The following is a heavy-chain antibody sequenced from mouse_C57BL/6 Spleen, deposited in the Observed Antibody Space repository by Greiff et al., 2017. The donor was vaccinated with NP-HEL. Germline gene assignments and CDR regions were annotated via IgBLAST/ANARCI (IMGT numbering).Heavy chain of an antibody. Sequence: EVHLQQSGPELVKPGASVKLSCEASGYTFTDYDMNWVKQSPGKSLEWIGDISPDNGCTNYNEKFKGKVTLTIDKSSSKAYMELRSLTSEDSAVYYCARTNSNYVFAYWGQGTLVTVSA. J-gene: IGHJ3*01. D-gene: IGHD2-5*01. CDR2: ISPDNGCT. CDR3: ARTNSNYVFAY. V-gene: IGHV1-26*01. CDR1: GYTFTDYD.